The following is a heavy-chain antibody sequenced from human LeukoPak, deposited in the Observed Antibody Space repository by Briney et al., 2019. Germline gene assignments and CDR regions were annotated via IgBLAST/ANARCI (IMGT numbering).Heavy chain of an antibody. J-gene: IGHJ4*01. CDR2: ISGSGGST. CDR1: GFTFSSYA. D-gene: IGHD5-18*01. V-gene: IGHV3-23*01. Sequence: PGGSLRLSCAASGFTFSSYAMSWVRQAPPKGLHWVSAISGSGGSTYYAYSVKGRFNISRDNSKNTLYLQMNSLRAEDTAVYYCAKEVDTAMYFDYWGQGTLVTVSS. CDR3: AKEVDTAMYFDY.